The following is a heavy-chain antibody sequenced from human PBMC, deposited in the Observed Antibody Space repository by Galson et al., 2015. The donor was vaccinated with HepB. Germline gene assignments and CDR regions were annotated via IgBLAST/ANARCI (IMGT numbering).Heavy chain of an antibody. CDR2: VSYDGSNK. CDR1: GFTFSNYA. J-gene: IGHJ3*02. D-gene: IGHD3-22*01. V-gene: IGHV3-30-3*01. CDR3: AREGSGYPVDGFDI. Sequence: SLRLSCAASGFTFSNYAIHWVRQAPGKGLEWVAVVSYDGSNKYYADSLKGRFTISRDNSKKTLYLQMNSLRADDTAVYYCAREGSGYPVDGFDIWGQGTMVTVSS.